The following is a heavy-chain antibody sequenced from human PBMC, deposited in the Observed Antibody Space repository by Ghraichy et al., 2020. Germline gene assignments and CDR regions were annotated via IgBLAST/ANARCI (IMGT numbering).Heavy chain of an antibody. CDR3: ARVGIVGATWYYFDY. D-gene: IGHD1-26*01. V-gene: IGHV3-30-3*01. Sequence: GGSLRLSCAASGFTFSTYSMHWVRQTPGKGLEWVAVISYDGSNKYYADSVKGRFTISRDNSKNTLYLQMNSLRADDTAVYYCARVGIVGATWYYFDYWGQGTLVTVSS. CDR2: ISYDGSNK. CDR1: GFTFSTYS. J-gene: IGHJ4*02.